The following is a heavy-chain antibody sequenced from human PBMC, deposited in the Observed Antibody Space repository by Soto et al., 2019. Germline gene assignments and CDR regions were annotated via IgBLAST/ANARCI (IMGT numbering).Heavy chain of an antibody. CDR1: GFTFSSYG. CDR3: AKDLRVVVAAPLFDP. Sequence: SLRLSCAASGFTFSSYGMHWVRQAPGKGLEWVAVISYDGSNKYYADSVKGRFTISRDNSKNTLYLQMNSLRAEDTAVYYCAKDLRVVVAAPLFDPWGQGTLVTVSS. CDR2: ISYDGSNK. D-gene: IGHD2-15*01. V-gene: IGHV3-30*18. J-gene: IGHJ5*02.